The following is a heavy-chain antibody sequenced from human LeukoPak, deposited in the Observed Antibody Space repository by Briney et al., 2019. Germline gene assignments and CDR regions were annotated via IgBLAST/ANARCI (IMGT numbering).Heavy chain of an antibody. V-gene: IGHV4-30-4*01. CDR2: IYYSGST. D-gene: IGHD6-13*01. J-gene: IGHJ4*02. CDR1: GGSISSGDYY. CDR3: ARDEAAGLGY. Sequence: SETLSLTCTVSGGSISSGDYYWSWIRQPPGRGLEWIGYIYYSGSTYYNPSLKSRATISVDTSKNQFSLKLSSVTAADTAVYYCARDEAAGLGYWGQGTLVTVSS.